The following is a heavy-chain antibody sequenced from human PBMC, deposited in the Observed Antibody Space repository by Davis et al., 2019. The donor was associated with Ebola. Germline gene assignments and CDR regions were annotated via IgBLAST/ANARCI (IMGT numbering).Heavy chain of an antibody. CDR3: AKDRRGQDNYYNESDY. J-gene: IGHJ4*02. CDR1: GSTSSSYG. Sequence: PGGSLTPSCPPSGSTSSSYGMHWVRQLPGKGLEWVAVIWYDGSNKYYADSVKGRFTISRDNSKNTLYLQMSSLRVDDTAIYYCAKDRRGQDNYYNESDYWGQGTLVTVSS. V-gene: IGHV3-33*06. CDR2: IWYDGSNK. D-gene: IGHD1-26*01.